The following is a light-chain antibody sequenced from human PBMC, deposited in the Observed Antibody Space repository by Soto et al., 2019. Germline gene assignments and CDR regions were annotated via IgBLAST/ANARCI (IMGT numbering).Light chain of an antibody. J-gene: IGLJ2*01. CDR1: SSDVGSYNY. CDR3: SSYTTSGTHVV. CDR2: DVS. Sequence: QSALTQPASVSGSPGQSITISCTGTSSDVGSYNYVSWYQQNLGKAPKLMIYDVSNRPSAVSYRFSGSKSGNTASLTISGLQAEDEADYYCSSYTTSGTHVVFGGGTKLTVL. V-gene: IGLV2-14*01.